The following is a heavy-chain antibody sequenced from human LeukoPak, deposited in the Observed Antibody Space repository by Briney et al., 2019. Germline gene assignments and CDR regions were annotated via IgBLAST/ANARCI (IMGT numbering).Heavy chain of an antibody. J-gene: IGHJ3*02. CDR2: IYYSGST. V-gene: IGHV4-39*01. CDR1: GGSFSGYY. Sequence: SETLSLTCAVYGGSFSGYYWGWIRQPPGKGLEWIGSIYYSGSTYYNPSLKSRVTISVDTSKNQFSLKLSSVTAADTAVYYCARPAELELHAFDIWGQGTMVTVSS. CDR3: ARPAELELHAFDI. D-gene: IGHD1-7*01.